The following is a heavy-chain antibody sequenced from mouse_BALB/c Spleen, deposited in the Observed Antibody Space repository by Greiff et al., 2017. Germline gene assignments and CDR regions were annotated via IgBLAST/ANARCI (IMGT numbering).Heavy chain of an antibody. CDR1: GFTFSDYY. V-gene: IGHV5-4*02. CDR3: ARDRETLYYYGSRSAMDY. Sequence: EVKLMESGGGLVKPGGSLKLSCAASGFTFSDYYMYWVRQTPEKRLEWVATISDGGSYTYYPDSVKGRFTISRDNAKNNLYLQMSSLKSEDTAMYYCARDRETLYYYGSRSAMDYWGQGTSVTVSS. D-gene: IGHD1-1*01. CDR2: ISDGGSYT. J-gene: IGHJ4*01.